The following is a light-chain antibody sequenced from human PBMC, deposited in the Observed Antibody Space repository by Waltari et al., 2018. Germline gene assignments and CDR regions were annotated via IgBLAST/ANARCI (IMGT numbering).Light chain of an antibody. CDR3: APWNDNLSGPRV. V-gene: IGLV1-47*01. Sequence: QSVVTQPPSASGTPGQRVTISCSGISPDLAINDVFWYQQLPGTAPKLLISRRNQRPSGVPDRFSASKSGNTASLAISGLRSEDEADYYCAPWNDNLSGPRVFGGGTRLTVL. CDR1: SPDLAIND. CDR2: RRN. J-gene: IGLJ3*02.